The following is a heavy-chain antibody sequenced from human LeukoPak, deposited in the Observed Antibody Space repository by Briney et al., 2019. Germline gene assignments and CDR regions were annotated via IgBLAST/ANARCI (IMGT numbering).Heavy chain of an antibody. CDR3: AAEEKAAGTWDH. V-gene: IGHV1-58*02. CDR2: IVVGSGNT. Sequence: SVKVSCKASGFTFTRSAMQWVRQARGQRLEWIGWIVVGSGNTNYAQKFQERVIITRDMSTSTAYMELSSLRSEDTAVYYCAAEEKAAGTWDHWGQGTLVTVPS. CDR1: GFTFTRSA. D-gene: IGHD6-13*01. J-gene: IGHJ4*02.